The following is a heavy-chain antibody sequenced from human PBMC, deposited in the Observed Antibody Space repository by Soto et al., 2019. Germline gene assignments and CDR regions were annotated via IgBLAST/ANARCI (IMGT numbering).Heavy chain of an antibody. D-gene: IGHD3-9*01. CDR3: IKVLTRGVGVPRFYFDS. CDR2: INGDGGST. V-gene: IGHV3-74*01. Sequence: HPVGSLRLSCAASGFTFSNDWMHWVRQAPGKGLEWVSRINGDGGSTHYADSVRGRFTISRDNAKNTLFLQLNSLRVEDTAVYYCIKVLTRGVGVPRFYFDSWGQGTLVTVS. J-gene: IGHJ4*02. CDR1: GFTFSNDW.